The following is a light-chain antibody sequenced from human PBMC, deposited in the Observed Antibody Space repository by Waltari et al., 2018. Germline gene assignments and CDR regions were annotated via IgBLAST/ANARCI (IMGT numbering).Light chain of an antibody. CDR3: CSYAGSSPHVI. CDR2: GGS. V-gene: IGLV2-23*01. CDR1: SSDVGSYKF. J-gene: IGLJ2*01. Sequence: QSALTQPASVSGSPGQSITISCTGSSSDVGSYKFVSWYQQHPGKAPQLIIYGGSQRPSGFSNRFSGSKSGNTASLTISGLRAEDEADYYCCSYAGSSPHVIFGGGTKLTVL.